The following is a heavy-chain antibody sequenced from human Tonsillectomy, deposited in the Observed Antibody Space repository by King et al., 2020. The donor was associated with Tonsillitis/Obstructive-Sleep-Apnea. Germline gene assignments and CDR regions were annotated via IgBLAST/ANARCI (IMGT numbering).Heavy chain of an antibody. Sequence: QLVQSGAEVKKPGSSVKVSCKASGGTFRNYAITWVRQAPGQGLEWMGGIIPMFVVANYAQKFQGRVTITADKSTSTAYMELSSLRSEDTAVYYCASQYYDSSGYYYFDYWGQGTLVTVPT. CDR3: ASQYYDSSGYYYFDY. J-gene: IGHJ4*02. CDR1: GGTFRNYA. D-gene: IGHD3-22*01. V-gene: IGHV1-69*17. CDR2: IIPMFVVA.